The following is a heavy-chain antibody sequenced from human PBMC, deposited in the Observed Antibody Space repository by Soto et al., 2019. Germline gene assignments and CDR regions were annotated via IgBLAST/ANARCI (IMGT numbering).Heavy chain of an antibody. CDR2: ISYDGSNK. V-gene: IGHV3-30-3*01. CDR1: GFTFSSYA. CDR3: ARDSFRAYCGGDCYSGYFDY. J-gene: IGHJ4*02. Sequence: QVQLVESGGGVVQPGRSLRLSCAASGFTFSSYAMHWVRQAPGEGLEWVAVISYDGSNKYYADSVKGRFTISRDNSKNTLYLQMNSLRAEDTAVYYCARDSFRAYCGGDCYSGYFDYWGQGTLVTVSS. D-gene: IGHD2-21*02.